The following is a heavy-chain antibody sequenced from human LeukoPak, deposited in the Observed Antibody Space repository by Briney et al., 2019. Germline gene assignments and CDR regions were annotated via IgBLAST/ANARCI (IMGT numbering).Heavy chain of an antibody. CDR3: ASPCPYDSSGYYFDYYYYGMDV. V-gene: IGHV3-30-3*01. J-gene: IGHJ6*02. D-gene: IGHD3-22*01. CDR2: ISYDGSNK. CDR1: GFTFSSYA. Sequence: GGSLRLSCAASGFTFSSYAMHWVRQAPGKGLEWVAVISYDGSNKYYADSVKGRFTISRDNSKNTLYLQMNSLRAEDTAVYYCASPCPYDSSGYYFDYYYYGMDVWGQGTTVTVSS.